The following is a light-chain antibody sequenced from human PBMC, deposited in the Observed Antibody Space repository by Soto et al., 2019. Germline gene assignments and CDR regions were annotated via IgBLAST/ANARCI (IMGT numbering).Light chain of an antibody. J-gene: IGKJ3*01. CDR1: QSVSVNS. Sequence: EIVLTQSPGTLPLSPGERATLSCRASQSVSVNSLAWYQQKGGQAPRLLIYAASTRATGVPDRFSGTGSGTDFALTISRLETDDSAVYYRQQYGGSPFTFGPGT. CDR3: QQYGGSPFT. CDR2: AAS. V-gene: IGKV3-20*01.